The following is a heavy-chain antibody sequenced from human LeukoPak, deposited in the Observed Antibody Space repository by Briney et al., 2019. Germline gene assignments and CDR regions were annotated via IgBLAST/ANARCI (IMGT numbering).Heavy chain of an antibody. CDR2: IYYRGNT. CDR1: GGSISNYY. J-gene: IGHJ4*02. Sequence: SETLSLTCPVSGGSISNYYYWTWIRQPPGKGLEWIGYIYYRGNTNYNPSLKSRVTMSVDTSKNQFSLKLSSVTTADTALYYCARERAAMIGGDCDYWGQGTLVTVSS. D-gene: IGHD2-2*01. CDR3: ARERAAMIGGDCDY. V-gene: IGHV4-59*01.